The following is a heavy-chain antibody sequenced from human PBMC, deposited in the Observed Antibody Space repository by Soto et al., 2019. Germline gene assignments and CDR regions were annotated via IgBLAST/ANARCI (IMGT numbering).Heavy chain of an antibody. CDR3: ARDRNDRNYYGSGSEYYFDY. CDR2: IYYSGST. D-gene: IGHD3-10*01. Sequence: SETLSLTCTVSGGSISSYYWSWIRQHPGKGLEWIGYIYYSGSTYYNPSLKSRVTISVDTSKNQFSLKLSSVTAADTAVYYCARDRNDRNYYGSGSEYYFDYWGQGTLVTVSS. V-gene: IGHV4-59*06. J-gene: IGHJ4*02. CDR1: GGSISSYY.